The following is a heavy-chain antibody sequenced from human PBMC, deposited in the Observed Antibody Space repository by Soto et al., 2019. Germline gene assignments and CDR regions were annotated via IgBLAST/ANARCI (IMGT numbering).Heavy chain of an antibody. Sequence: QLQLQESGPGLVKPSETLSLTCTVSGGSISSSSYYWGWIRQPPGKGLEWIGSIYYSGSTYYNPSLKSRVTISVDTSKNQCSLKLSSVTAADTAVYYCARQVYYYDSSGSPNWFDPWGQGTLVTVSS. CDR2: IYYSGST. J-gene: IGHJ5*02. CDR1: GGSISSSSYY. D-gene: IGHD3-22*01. CDR3: ARQVYYYDSSGSPNWFDP. V-gene: IGHV4-39*01.